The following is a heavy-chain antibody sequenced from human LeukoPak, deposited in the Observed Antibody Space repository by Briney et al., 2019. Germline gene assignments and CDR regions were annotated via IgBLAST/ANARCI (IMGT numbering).Heavy chain of an antibody. CDR2: ISYDGSNE. D-gene: IGHD3-22*01. J-gene: IGHJ4*02. CDR1: GFTFSSYA. V-gene: IGHV3-30*04. CDR3: ARGYYYDSSGYYV. Sequence: GGSLRLSCAASGFTFSSYAMHWVRQAPGKGLEWVAIISYDGSNEYYADSVKGRFTISRDNSKNTLYLQMNSLRAEDTAVYYCARGYYYDSSGYYVWGQGTLVTVSS.